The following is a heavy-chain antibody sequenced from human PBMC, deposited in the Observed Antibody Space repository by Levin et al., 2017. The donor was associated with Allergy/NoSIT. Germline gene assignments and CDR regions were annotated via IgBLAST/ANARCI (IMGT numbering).Heavy chain of an antibody. V-gene: IGHV3-30*18. D-gene: IGHD3-16*01. J-gene: IGHJ4*02. CDR2: ISYDGTNT. CDR1: GFTFNSFV. CDR3: VQGRIYTNSLYFEA. Sequence: LSGGSLRLSCSASGFTFNSFVMHWVRQAPGKGLEWLALISYDGTNTNYGDSVRGRLTISRDNSRNALYLQLNSLRVEDTAVYYCVQGRIYTNSLYFEAWGRGTLVSVSS.